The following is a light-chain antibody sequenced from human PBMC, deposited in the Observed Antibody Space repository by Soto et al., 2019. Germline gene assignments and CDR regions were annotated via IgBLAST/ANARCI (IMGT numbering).Light chain of an antibody. Sequence: QSVLTQPGSVSWSPGQSITISCPGTSTDVGSHKLVSWYQQYPGNAPKLIIFEAYKRPSGVSNRFSGSKSGSTASLTISGLQAEDEADYYCCSNAVGRTYVLGTGTKVTVL. J-gene: IGLJ1*01. CDR2: EAY. V-gene: IGLV2-23*01. CDR3: CSNAVGRTYV. CDR1: STDVGSHKL.